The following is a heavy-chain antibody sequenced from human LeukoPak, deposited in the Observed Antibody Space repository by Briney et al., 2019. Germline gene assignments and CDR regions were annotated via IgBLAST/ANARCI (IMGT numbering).Heavy chain of an antibody. V-gene: IGHV4-39*07. Sequence: SETLSLTCTVSGGSISSSSYYWGWIRQPPGKGLEWIGSIYYSGSTYYNPSLKSRVTISVDTSKNQFSLKLSSVTAADTAVYYCARGTRYDSSGYYHWGQGTLVTVSS. CDR3: ARGTRYDSSGYYH. CDR2: IYYSGST. D-gene: IGHD3-22*01. J-gene: IGHJ5*02. CDR1: GGSISSSSYY.